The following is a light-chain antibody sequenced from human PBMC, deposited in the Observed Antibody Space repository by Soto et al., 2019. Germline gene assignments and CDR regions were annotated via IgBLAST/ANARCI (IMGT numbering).Light chain of an antibody. Sequence: QSVLTQPPSVSGSPGQAVTISCTVTSSDVGDYEHVSWYQQAPGTAPKLIIFDVTNRPSGVPDRFSGSKSGNTPSLTILGLQAEDEADYYCSLYTSSSTWVFGGGTKVTVL. CDR1: SSDVGDYEH. J-gene: IGLJ3*02. V-gene: IGLV2-18*01. CDR3: SLYTSSSTWV. CDR2: DVT.